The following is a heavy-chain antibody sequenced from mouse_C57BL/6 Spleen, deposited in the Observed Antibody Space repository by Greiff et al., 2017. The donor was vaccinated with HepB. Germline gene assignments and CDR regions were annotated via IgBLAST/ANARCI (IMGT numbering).Heavy chain of an antibody. J-gene: IGHJ2*01. CDR2: IDPSDSYT. CDR3: ARFYGSTYYFDY. CDR1: GYTFTSYW. V-gene: IGHV1-50*01. D-gene: IGHD1-1*01. Sequence: QVQLQQPGAELVKPGASVKLSCKASGYTFTSYWMQWVKQRPGQGLEWIGEIDPSDSYTNYNQKFKGKATLTVDTSSSTAYMQLCSLTSEDSAVYYCARFYGSTYYFDYWGQGTTLTVSS.